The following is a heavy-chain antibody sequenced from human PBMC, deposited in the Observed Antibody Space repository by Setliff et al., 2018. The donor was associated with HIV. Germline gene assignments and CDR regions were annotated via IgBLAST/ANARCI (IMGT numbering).Heavy chain of an antibody. CDR2: ISSGSSYI. J-gene: IGHJ4*02. Sequence: PGGSLRLSCAASGFTFSSYSMNWVRQAPGKGLEWVSSISSGSSYIYYADFVKGRFTISRDNAKNSLYLQMNSLRAEDTAVYYCARSRAAGFDYWGQGTLVTVSS. D-gene: IGHD6-13*01. CDR1: GFTFSSYS. CDR3: ARSRAAGFDY. V-gene: IGHV3-21*01.